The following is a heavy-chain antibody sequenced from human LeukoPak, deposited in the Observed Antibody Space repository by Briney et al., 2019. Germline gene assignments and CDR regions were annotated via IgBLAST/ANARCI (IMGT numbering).Heavy chain of an antibody. CDR2: ISGSGGST. CDR1: GFTFSSYA. Sequence: PGGSLRLSCAASGFTFSSYAMTWVRQAPGKGLEWVSAISGSGGSTYYAESVKGRCTISRDNSKKTLFLQMNSLRAEDTAVYYCARDSIVVVVGGSPGDYWGQGTLVTVSS. V-gene: IGHV3-23*01. CDR3: ARDSIVVVVGGSPGDY. D-gene: IGHD2-15*01. J-gene: IGHJ4*02.